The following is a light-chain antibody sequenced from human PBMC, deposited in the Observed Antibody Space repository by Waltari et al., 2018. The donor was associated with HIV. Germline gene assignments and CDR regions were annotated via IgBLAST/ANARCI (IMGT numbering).Light chain of an antibody. V-gene: IGLV2-23*02. CDR2: EVT. J-gene: IGLJ2*01. CDR3: CSYAGSRGVV. CDR1: SSDVGSYNL. Sequence: QSALTQPASVSGSPGQSITISCTGTSSDVGSYNLVSWYQHHPHKAPQVVIYEVTKRPPGVSNRFSGSMSGNTASLTIAGLQADDESDYYCCSYAGSRGVVFGGGTKLTVL.